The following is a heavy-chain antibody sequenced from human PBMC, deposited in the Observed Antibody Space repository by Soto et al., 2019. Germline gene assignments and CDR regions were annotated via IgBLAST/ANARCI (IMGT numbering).Heavy chain of an antibody. CDR2: ISGSGGST. CDR3: AKEQGAYSYVIWAHAFDI. D-gene: IGHD5-18*01. CDR1: GSTFSNYA. Sequence: GGSLRLSCAASGSTFSNYAMSWVRQAPGQGLEWVSDISGSGGSTYYAASVKGRFTISRDSSKNTLYLQMNSLRAEDTALYYCAKEQGAYSYVIWAHAFDIWGQGTMVTVSS. V-gene: IGHV3-23*01. J-gene: IGHJ3*02.